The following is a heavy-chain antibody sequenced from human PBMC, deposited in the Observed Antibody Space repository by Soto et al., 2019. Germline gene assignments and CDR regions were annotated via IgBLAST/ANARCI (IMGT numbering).Heavy chain of an antibody. J-gene: IGHJ5*02. CDR3: AKDLYSGSESFDWFDP. Sequence: PGGSLRLSCAASGFPFSSYGMHWVRQAPGKGLEWVAVISYDGSNKYYADSVKGRFTISRDNSKNTLYLQMNSLRAEDTAVYYCAKDLYSGSESFDWFDPWGQGTLVTVSS. V-gene: IGHV3-30*18. D-gene: IGHD1-26*01. CDR1: GFPFSSYG. CDR2: ISYDGSNK.